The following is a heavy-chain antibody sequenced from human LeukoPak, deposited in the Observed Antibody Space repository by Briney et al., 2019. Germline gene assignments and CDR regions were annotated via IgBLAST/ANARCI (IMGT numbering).Heavy chain of an antibody. J-gene: IGHJ4*02. V-gene: IGHV3-30*02. CDR3: AKDSYGDYEGYYFDY. CDR2: IRYDGSNK. D-gene: IGHD4-17*01. Sequence: GGSLRLSCAASGFTFSSCGMHWVRQAPGKGLEWVAFIRYDGSNKYYADSVKGRFTISRDNSKNTLYLQMNSLRAEDTAVYYCAKDSYGDYEGYYFDYWGQGTLVTVSS. CDR1: GFTFSSCG.